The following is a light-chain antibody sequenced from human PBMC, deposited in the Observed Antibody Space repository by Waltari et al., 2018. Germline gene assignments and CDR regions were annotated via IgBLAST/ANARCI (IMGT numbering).Light chain of an antibody. CDR3: QQYNNWLWT. CDR1: QSVSSN. Sequence: EIVMTQSPATLSVSPGERATLSCRASQSVSSNLAWYQQKPCQAPRLLIYGASTRATGIPARFSGSGSGTEFTLTISSMQSEDFAVYYCQQYNNWLWTFGQGTKVEIK. CDR2: GAS. J-gene: IGKJ1*01. V-gene: IGKV3-15*01.